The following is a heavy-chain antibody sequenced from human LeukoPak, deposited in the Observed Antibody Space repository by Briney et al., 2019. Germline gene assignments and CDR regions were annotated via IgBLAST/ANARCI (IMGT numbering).Heavy chain of an antibody. D-gene: IGHD3/OR15-3a*01. Sequence: GGSLRLSCAASGFTFSSHSMDWVRQAPGKGLEWVSSISSSGDYIYYANSVKGRFTISRDNAKDSLYLQMNGLRAEDTAIYYCARAQWTAFDYYYYMDVWGKGTTVTVSS. J-gene: IGHJ6*03. CDR3: ARAQWTAFDYYYYMDV. CDR1: GFTFSSHS. V-gene: IGHV3-21*01. CDR2: ISSSGDYI.